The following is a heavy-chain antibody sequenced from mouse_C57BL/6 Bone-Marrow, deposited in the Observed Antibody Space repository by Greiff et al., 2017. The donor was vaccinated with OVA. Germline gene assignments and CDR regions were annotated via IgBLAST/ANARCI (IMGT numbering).Heavy chain of an antibody. CDR3: ARWFRYRLLRAYAMDY. V-gene: IGHV1-53*01. Sequence: QVQLQQPGTELVKPGASVKLSCKASGYTFTSYWMHWVKQRPGQGLAWIGNINPSNGGTNYNAKFKSKATLTADKSSRTAYMPLSSLTSEDSAVYYCARWFRYRLLRAYAMDYWGQGTSVTVSS. CDR1: GYTFTSYW. D-gene: IGHD2-10*01. J-gene: IGHJ4*01. CDR2: INPSNGGT.